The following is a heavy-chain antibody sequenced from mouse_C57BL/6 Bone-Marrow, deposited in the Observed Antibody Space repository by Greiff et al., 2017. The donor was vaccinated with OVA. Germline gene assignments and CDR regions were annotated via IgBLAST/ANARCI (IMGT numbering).Heavy chain of an antibody. V-gene: IGHV3-1*01. J-gene: IGHJ4*01. D-gene: IGHD3-1*01. Sequence: EVKLVESGPGMVKPSQSLSLTCTVTGYSITSGYDWHWIRHFPGNKLEWMGYISYSGSTNYNPSLKSRISITHDTSKNHFFLKLNSVTTEDTATYYCARGGLGYAMDYWGQGTSVTVSS. CDR3: ARGGLGYAMDY. CDR2: ISYSGST. CDR1: GYSITSGYD.